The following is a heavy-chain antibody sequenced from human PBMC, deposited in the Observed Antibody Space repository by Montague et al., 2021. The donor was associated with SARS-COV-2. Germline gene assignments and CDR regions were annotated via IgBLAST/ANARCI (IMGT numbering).Heavy chain of an antibody. CDR3: ARSHAYGYGADAPDI. CDR1: GDSISSGNFH. D-gene: IGHD5-18*01. Sequence: TLSLTCTVSGDSISSGNFHWNWIRQPAGEGPEWIGRMYFSGISDYNPSLKSRVTISLDTSKNQVSLKLTSVTAADMAVYYCARSHAYGYGADAPDIWGQGTMVTVSS. V-gene: IGHV4-61*02. J-gene: IGHJ3*02. CDR2: MYFSGIS.